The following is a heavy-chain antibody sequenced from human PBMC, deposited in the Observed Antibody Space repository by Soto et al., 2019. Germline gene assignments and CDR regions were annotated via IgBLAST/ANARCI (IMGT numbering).Heavy chain of an antibody. D-gene: IGHD2-2*01. J-gene: IGHJ6*03. Sequence: GGSLRLSCAASGFTFSDYYMSWIRQAPGKGLEWVSYISSSGSTIYYADSVKGRFTISRDNAKNSLYLQMNSLRAEDTAVYYCARAVSYCSSTSCYYLPYYYYYMDVWGKGTTVTVSS. V-gene: IGHV3-11*01. CDR1: GFTFSDYY. CDR2: ISSSGSTI. CDR3: ARAVSYCSSTSCYYLPYYYYYMDV.